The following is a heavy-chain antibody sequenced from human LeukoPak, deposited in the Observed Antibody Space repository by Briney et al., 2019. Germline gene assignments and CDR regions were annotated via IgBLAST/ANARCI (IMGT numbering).Heavy chain of an antibody. J-gene: IGHJ2*01. CDR3: ARDGYYCDSNLYFDL. D-gene: IGHD3-22*01. V-gene: IGHV1-18*01. Sequence: GASVKVSCKASGYTFTSYGISWVRQAPGQGLEWMGWISAYNGNTNYAQKLQGRVTMTTDTSTSTAYMELRSLRSDDTAVYYCARDGYYCDSNLYFDLWGRGTLVTVSS. CDR2: ISAYNGNT. CDR1: GYTFTSYG.